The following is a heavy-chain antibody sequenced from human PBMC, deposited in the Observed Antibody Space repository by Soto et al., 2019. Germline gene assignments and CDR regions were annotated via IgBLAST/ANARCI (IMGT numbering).Heavy chain of an antibody. J-gene: IGHJ4*02. CDR3: ARRHCSSHSCHFDY. CDR2: INPNSGGT. Sequence: ASVKVSCKASGYTVTGYYMHCVRQAPGQWLEWMGWINPNSGGTNYAQKFQGRVTMTRDTSISTAYMELSRLRSDDTAVYYCARRHCSSHSCHFDYRGQGTLV. D-gene: IGHD2-2*01. CDR1: GYTVTGYY. V-gene: IGHV1-2*02.